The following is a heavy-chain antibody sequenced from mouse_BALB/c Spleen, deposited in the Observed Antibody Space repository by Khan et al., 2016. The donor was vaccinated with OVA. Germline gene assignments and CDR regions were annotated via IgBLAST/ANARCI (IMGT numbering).Heavy chain of an antibody. J-gene: IGHJ3*01. D-gene: IGHD3-1*01. CDR3: DRGGSGLAWFAY. CDR2: IDPANGNT. CDR1: GFNIKDTY. V-gene: IGHV14-3*02. Sequence: VELVESGAELVKPGASVKLSCTASGFNIKDTYMHWVKQRPEQDLEWIGRIDPANGNTKYDPKFQGKATITSDTSSNTAYLHLSSLTSEDTAVYYCDRGGSGLAWFAYWGQGTLVTVSA.